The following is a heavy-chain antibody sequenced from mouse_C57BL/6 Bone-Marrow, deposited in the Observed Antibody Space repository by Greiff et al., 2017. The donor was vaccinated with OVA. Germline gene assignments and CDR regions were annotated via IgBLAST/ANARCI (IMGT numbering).Heavy chain of an antibody. CDR3: AKTGFITTVVATLDWYFDV. CDR2: IWSGGST. CDR1: GFSLTSYG. Sequence: VMLVESGPGLVQPSQSLSITCTVSGFSLTSYGVHWVRQPPGKGLEWLGVIWSGGSTDYNAAFISRLSISKDNSKSQVFFKMNSLQADDTAIYYCAKTGFITTVVATLDWYFDVWGTGTTATVSS. V-gene: IGHV2-4*01. J-gene: IGHJ1*03. D-gene: IGHD1-1*01.